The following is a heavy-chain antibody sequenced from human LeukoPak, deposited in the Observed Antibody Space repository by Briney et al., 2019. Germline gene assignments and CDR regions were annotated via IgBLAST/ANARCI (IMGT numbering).Heavy chain of an antibody. CDR1: GGSISSYY. CDR2: IYYSGST. V-gene: IGHV4-59*01. J-gene: IGHJ4*02. Sequence: SETLSLTCTVSGGSISSYYWSWIRQPPGKGLEWIGYIYYSGSTNYNPSLKSRVTISVDTSKNQFSLKLSSVTAADTAVYYCARREISSGYVYYFDYWGQGTLVTVSP. CDR3: ARREISSGYVYYFDY. D-gene: IGHD3-22*01.